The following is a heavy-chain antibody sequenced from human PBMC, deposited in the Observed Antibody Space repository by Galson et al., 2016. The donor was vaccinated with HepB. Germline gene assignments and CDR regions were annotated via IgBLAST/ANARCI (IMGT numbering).Heavy chain of an antibody. CDR3: VRERGRTTPDDNDYGMDV. Sequence: CTISGDSVSSNSAAWNWIRQSPSRGLQWLGRTYYRSKWYIDYAVSVKSRITISPDTSKNQVSLQLNSVTPEDTAVYYCVRERGRTTPDDNDYGMDVWGQGTTVTVSS. V-gene: IGHV6-1*01. CDR2: TYYRSKWYI. D-gene: IGHD3-16*01. J-gene: IGHJ6*02. CDR1: GDSVSSNSAA.